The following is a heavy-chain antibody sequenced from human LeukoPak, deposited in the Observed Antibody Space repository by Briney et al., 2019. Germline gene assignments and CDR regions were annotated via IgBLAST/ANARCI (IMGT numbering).Heavy chain of an antibody. V-gene: IGHV3-30*18. J-gene: IGHJ5*02. CDR2: ISYDGSNK. CDR1: GFTFSSYG. D-gene: IGHD3-10*01. Sequence: GGSLRLSCAACGFTFSSYGMHWVRQAPGKGLEWVAVISYDGSNKYYADSVKGRFTISRDNSKNTLYLQMNSLRAEDTAVYYCAKSYYYGSGSYPYNWFDPWGQGTLVTVSS. CDR3: AKSYYYGSGSYPYNWFDP.